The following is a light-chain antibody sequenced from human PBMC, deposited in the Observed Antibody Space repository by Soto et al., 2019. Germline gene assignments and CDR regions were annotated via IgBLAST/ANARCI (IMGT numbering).Light chain of an antibody. V-gene: IGLV2-14*01. Sequence: QSALTQPASVSGSAGQSITISCTGTSSDVGSYNFVSWYQHHPGRAPKLMLYVVSNRPSGVSTRFSGSKSGNTASLTISGLRAEDEADYYCSSCTSSRTVVFGGGTKLTVL. CDR3: SSCTSSRTVV. CDR2: VVS. CDR1: SSDVGSYNF. J-gene: IGLJ2*01.